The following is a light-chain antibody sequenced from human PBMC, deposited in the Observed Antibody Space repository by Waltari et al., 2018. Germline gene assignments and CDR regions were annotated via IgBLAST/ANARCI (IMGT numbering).Light chain of an antibody. CDR1: QFIDGSW. CDR2: KAS. J-gene: IGKJ2*01. V-gene: IGKV1-5*03. CDR3: QQYASYLGT. Sequence: DIQMTQSPSTLSATVGDRVTITCRASQFIDGSWLAWYQQKSGKAPKLLIHKASNLHTGVPSRFSGSGSGTEFTLTISSLQPDDFATYYCQQYASYLGTFGQGTKLEIK.